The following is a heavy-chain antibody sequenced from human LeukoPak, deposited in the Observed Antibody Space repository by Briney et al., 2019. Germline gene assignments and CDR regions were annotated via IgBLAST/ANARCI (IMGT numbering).Heavy chain of an antibody. CDR1: GFTFSNHW. J-gene: IGHJ3*01. Sequence: VGSLRLSRAASGFTFSNHWMHWVRQAPGKGLMWVSRISRGASRTDYADSVKGRFTISRDNSKNTLYLQMNSLRAEDTAVYYCAKDIVVVAAAGRVFDFWGQGTMVTVSP. D-gene: IGHD2-2*01. CDR3: AKDIVVVAAAGRVFDF. V-gene: IGHV3-74*01. CDR2: ISRGASRT.